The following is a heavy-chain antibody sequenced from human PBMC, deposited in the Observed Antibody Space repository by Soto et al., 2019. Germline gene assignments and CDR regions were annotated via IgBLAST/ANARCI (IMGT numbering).Heavy chain of an antibody. CDR3: VRDEISSAGLDP. Sequence: GASVKVSCKAPGYTFIRYGISWVRQAPGQGLEWMGWISTHNGNTYYAQNFQGRVTMTSDTPTSTAYMELRSLRSDDTAFYYCVRDEISSAGLDPWGQGTLVTVSS. CDR2: ISTHNGNT. V-gene: IGHV1-18*01. J-gene: IGHJ5*02. CDR1: GYTFIRYG.